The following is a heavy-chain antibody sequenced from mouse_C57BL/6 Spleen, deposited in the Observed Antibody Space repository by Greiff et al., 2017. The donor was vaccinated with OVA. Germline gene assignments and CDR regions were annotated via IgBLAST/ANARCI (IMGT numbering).Heavy chain of an antibody. D-gene: IGHD1-1*01. CDR3: VRSYYYGFDY. J-gene: IGHJ2*01. V-gene: IGHV10-1*01. CDR1: GFSFNTYA. Sequence: DVKLVESGGGLVQPKGSLKLSCAASGFSFNTYAMNWVRQAPGTGLEWVARIRSKSNNYATYYADSVKDRFTISRDDSESMLYLQMNNLKTEDTAMYYCVRSYYYGFDYWGQGTTLTVSS. CDR2: IRSKSNNYAT.